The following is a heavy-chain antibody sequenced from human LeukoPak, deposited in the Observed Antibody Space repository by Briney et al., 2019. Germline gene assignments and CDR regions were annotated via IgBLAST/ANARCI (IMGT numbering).Heavy chain of an antibody. CDR2: IYYSGST. Sequence: SETLSLTCTVSGGSISSSSYYWGWIRQPPGKGLEGIGSIYYSGSTYYSPSLKSRVTISVDTSKNQFSLKLSSVTAADTAVYYCARNTLRYFDWASFDYWGQGTLVTVSS. J-gene: IGHJ4*02. D-gene: IGHD3-9*01. V-gene: IGHV4-39*01. CDR1: GGSISSSSYY. CDR3: ARNTLRYFDWASFDY.